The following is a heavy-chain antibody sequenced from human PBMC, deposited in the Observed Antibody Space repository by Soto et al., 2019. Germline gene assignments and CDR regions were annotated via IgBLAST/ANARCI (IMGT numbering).Heavy chain of an antibody. CDR2: IWYDGNNK. CDR1: GFTFSSHS. Sequence: QVQLVESGGGVVQPGRSLRLSCAASGFTFSSHSMHWVRQAPGKGLEWVAVIWYDGNNKYYADSVKGRFTISRDNPKNTLYLQMNSLRAEDTAVYFCARGAQIVELPARQFDLWGRGTLVTVSS. CDR3: ARGAQIVELPARQFDL. J-gene: IGHJ2*01. V-gene: IGHV3-33*01. D-gene: IGHD2-2*01.